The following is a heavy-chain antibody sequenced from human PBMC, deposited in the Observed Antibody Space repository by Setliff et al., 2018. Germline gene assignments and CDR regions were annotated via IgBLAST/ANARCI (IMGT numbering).Heavy chain of an antibody. Sequence: GGSLRLSCAVSGFTFGGSEMNWVRQAPGKGLEWVSSISRSSTYIYYADSMKGRFTISRDNAKNSLYLQMNSLRAEDTAVYYCASAGHSGSWFPFDAFHIWGQGTMVTVSS. CDR2: ISRSSTYI. D-gene: IGHD6-13*01. V-gene: IGHV3-21*01. CDR3: ASAGHSGSWFPFDAFHI. CDR1: GFTFGGSE. J-gene: IGHJ3*02.